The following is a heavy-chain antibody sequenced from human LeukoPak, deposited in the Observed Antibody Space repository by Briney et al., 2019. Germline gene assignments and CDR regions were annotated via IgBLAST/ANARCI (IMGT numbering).Heavy chain of an antibody. J-gene: IGHJ3*02. CDR2: TYYSGSI. CDR3: ARPVSSGSFSGAFDI. D-gene: IGHD3-10*01. CDR1: GGSISSYY. V-gene: IGHV4-59*01. Sequence: PSETLSLTCTVSGGSISSYYWSWIRQPPGKALEWIGNTYYSGSINYNPSLESRVTISIDTSKNQFSLKLSSVTAADTAVYYCARPVSSGSFSGAFDIWGQGTMVTVSS.